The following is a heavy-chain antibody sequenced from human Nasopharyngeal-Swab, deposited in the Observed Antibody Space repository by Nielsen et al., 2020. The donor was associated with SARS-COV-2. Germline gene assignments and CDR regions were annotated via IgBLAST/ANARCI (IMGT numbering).Heavy chain of an antibody. CDR3: ARARFGSGYYYGFDY. D-gene: IGHD3-10*01. CDR2: TEIGGIT. CDR1: GFIVSSTY. V-gene: IGHV3-53*01. J-gene: IGHJ4*02. Sequence: GESLKISCAVSGFIVSSTYMSWVRQAPGKGLEWVSVTEIGGITHYADSVKGRFTISRDSSTNTLYLQMNSLRAEDTAVYYCARARFGSGYYYGFDYWGQGTLVTVSS.